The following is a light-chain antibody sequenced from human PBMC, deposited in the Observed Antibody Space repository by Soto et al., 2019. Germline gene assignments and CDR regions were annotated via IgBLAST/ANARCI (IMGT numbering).Light chain of an antibody. CDR3: QQYSKWTRK. V-gene: IGKV3-15*01. CDR2: GAS. Sequence: EIVLNQSPATLSRSPSEIGTVSFRASQFISNSLAWYQQRPGQPPRLLIYGASTRAAGISARFSGSGSGTEFTLTICSLQSEDFAVYYCQQYSKWTRKFGQGTKVDIK. J-gene: IGKJ1*01. CDR1: QFISNS.